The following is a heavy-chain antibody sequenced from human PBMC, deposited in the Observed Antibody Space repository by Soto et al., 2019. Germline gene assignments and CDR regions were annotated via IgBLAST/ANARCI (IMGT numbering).Heavy chain of an antibody. Sequence: SETLSLTCTVSGGSISSGGYYWSWIRQHPGKGLEWIGYIYYSGSTYYNPSLKSRVTISVDTSKNQFSLKLSSVTAADTAVYYCARAPNHPLLGLTNDYFDYWGQGTLVTVSS. CDR1: GGSISSGGYY. J-gene: IGHJ4*02. V-gene: IGHV4-31*03. CDR3: ARAPNHPLLGLTNDYFDY. CDR2: IYYSGST. D-gene: IGHD3-16*01.